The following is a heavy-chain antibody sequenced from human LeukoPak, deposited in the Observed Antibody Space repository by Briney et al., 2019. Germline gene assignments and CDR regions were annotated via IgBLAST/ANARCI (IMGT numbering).Heavy chain of an antibody. CDR1: DGSLSGYF. D-gene: IGHD5-12*01. CDR2: VAHGGAS. CDR3: ARGRVVATNKWFDP. V-gene: IGHV4-34*01. Sequence: PSETLSLTCAVYDGSLSGYFWTWTRQPPGKGLEWIGEVAHGGASNYNPSLQSRVVMSLDTSKNQFSLNLTSVTAADTAVYFCARGRVVATNKWFDPWGQGSLVTVSS. J-gene: IGHJ5*02.